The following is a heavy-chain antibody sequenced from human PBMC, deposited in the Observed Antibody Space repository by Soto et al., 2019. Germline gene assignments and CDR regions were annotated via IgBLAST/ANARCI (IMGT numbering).Heavy chain of an antibody. D-gene: IGHD6-6*01. CDR2: INPNSGGT. J-gene: IGHJ6*02. CDR1: GYTFTGYY. V-gene: IGHV1-2*02. CDR3: ARRSYSSSPRQV. Sequence: GASVKVSCKASGYTFTGYYMHCVRQAPGQGLEWMGWINPNSGGTNYAQKFQGRVTMTRDTSISTAYMELSRLRSDDTAVYYCARRSYSSSPRQVWGQGTTVTVSS.